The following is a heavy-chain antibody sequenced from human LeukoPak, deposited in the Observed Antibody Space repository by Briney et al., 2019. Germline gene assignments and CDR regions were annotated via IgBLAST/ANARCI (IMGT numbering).Heavy chain of an antibody. CDR2: INSDGSST. V-gene: IGHV3-74*01. Sequence: GGSLRLSCAASGLTFSSYWMHWVRQAPGKGLVWVSRINSDGSSTSYADSVKGRFTISRDNAKNTLYLQMNSLRAEDTAVYYCARGYSSSWYLGYWGQGTLVTVSS. CDR3: ARGYSSSWYLGY. D-gene: IGHD6-13*01. J-gene: IGHJ4*02. CDR1: GLTFSSYW.